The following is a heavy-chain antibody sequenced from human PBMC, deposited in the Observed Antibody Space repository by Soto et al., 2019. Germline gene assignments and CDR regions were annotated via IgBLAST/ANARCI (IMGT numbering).Heavy chain of an antibody. CDR2: ISSTTNYI. D-gene: IGHD1-1*01. Sequence: CLRSSGGAGGSIDIRYRMNLEGRAPGKGLEWVSSISSTTNYIYYGDSMKGRFTISRDNAKNSLYLEMNSLRAEDTAVYYCARESDDLTSNFDYWGQRTRVAVSS. V-gene: IGHV3-21*06. CDR3: ARESDDLTSNFDY. CDR1: GSIDIRYR. J-gene: IGHJ4*02.